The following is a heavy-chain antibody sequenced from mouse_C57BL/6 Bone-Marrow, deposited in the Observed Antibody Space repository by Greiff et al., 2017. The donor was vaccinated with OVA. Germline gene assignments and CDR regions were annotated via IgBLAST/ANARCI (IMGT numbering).Heavy chain of an antibody. D-gene: IGHD1-1*01. Sequence: EVKVEESGEGLVKPGGSLKLSCAASGFTFSSYAMSWVRQTPEKRLEWVAYISSGGDYIYYADTVKGRFTISRDNARNTLYLQMSSLKSEDTAMYYCTRDGGTTVVRYFDVWGTGTTVTVSS. J-gene: IGHJ1*03. CDR2: ISSGGDYI. CDR1: GFTFSSYA. V-gene: IGHV5-9-1*02. CDR3: TRDGGTTVVRYFDV.